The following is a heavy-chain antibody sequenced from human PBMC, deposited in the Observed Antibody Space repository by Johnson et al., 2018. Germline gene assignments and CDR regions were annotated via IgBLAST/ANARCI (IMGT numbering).Heavy chain of an antibody. J-gene: IGHJ3*02. CDR1: GFIFSNYA. Sequence: QVQLVESGGGVVQPGRSLRLSCAASGFIFSNYAMHWVRQAPGKGLAWVAVILYDGGNKYYADSVKGRFTISRDNSKNTLYLQMNSLKAEDTAVYSCATETDGFDSWGQGTLVTVSS. V-gene: IGHV3-30*03. CDR2: ILYDGGNK. CDR3: ATETDGFDS.